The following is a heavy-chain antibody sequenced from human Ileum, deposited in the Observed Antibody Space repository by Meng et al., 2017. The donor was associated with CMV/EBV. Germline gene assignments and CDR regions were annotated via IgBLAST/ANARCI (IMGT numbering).Heavy chain of an antibody. D-gene: IGHD2-2*01. J-gene: IGHJ5*02. CDR1: SVGYY. V-gene: IGHV4-31*02. Sequence: SVGYYWSWIRQHPGKGLEWIGYIYYSGSTYYNPSLKSRVTISVDTSKNQFSLKLSSVTAADTAVYYCASGLGYCSSTSCYAGRFDPWGQGTLVTVSS. CDR2: IYYSGST. CDR3: ASGLGYCSSTSCYAGRFDP.